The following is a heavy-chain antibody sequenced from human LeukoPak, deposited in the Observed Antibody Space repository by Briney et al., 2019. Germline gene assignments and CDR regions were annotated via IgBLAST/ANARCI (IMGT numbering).Heavy chain of an antibody. D-gene: IGHD1-1*01. J-gene: IGHJ6*01. CDR2: IIPIFSTA. V-gene: IGHV1-69*05. Sequence: PGASVKVSCAASGFTFSSYAMNWVRQAPGQGLEWMAGIIPIFSTANYADTVQGRVTISRDESTSTAYMELSSLRSEDAAVYYCARDRDRSIWPNFLYYCMDVWGKGATVTVSS. CDR3: ARDRDRSIWPNFLYYCMDV. CDR1: GFTFSSYA.